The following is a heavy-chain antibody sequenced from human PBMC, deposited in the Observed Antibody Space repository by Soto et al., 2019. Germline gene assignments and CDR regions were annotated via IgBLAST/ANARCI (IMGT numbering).Heavy chain of an antibody. D-gene: IGHD3-22*01. CDR3: AKGSSGRRPYYFDY. CDR2: ISGSGGST. V-gene: IGHV3-23*01. J-gene: IGHJ4*02. Sequence: EVQLLESGGGSVQPGGSLRVSCAASGFTFSSYAKSWVRQAPGKGLEWLSAISGSGGSTYYADSVKGRFTISRDNSKNTLDLQMNSLRADDTAVYYCAKGSSGRRPYYFDYWGQGTLVTVSS. CDR1: GFTFSSYA.